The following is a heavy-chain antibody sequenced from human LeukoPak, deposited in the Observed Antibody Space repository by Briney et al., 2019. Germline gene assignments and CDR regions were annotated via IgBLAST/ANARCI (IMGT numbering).Heavy chain of an antibody. D-gene: IGHD2-21*02. CDR3: EGDSRNCGGDCYACDI. V-gene: IGHV3-53*01. J-gene: IGHJ3*02. CDR2: IYSGGST. CDR1: GFIVSSNY. Sequence: GGSLRLSCAASGFIVSSNYMSWVRQAPGKGLEWVSVIYSGGSTKHADSVKGRFTISRDNSKNTLYLQMNSLRAEDTAVYYCEGDSRNCGGDCYACDIWGQGTMVSVS.